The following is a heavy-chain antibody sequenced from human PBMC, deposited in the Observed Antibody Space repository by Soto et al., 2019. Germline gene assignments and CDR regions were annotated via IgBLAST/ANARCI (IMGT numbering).Heavy chain of an antibody. Sequence: SETLSLTCSVSGASITTVGHYWTWIRQTPGKGLEWIGSIYHTGTTYYSKSLRSRLTISVDTSKSQFSLRLSSVTAADTAVYFCARSSGTLRSRKSDYWGQGSLVPVSS. CDR3: ARSSGTLRSRKSDY. V-gene: IGHV4-31*03. CDR1: GASITTVGHY. CDR2: IYHTGTT. J-gene: IGHJ4*02. D-gene: IGHD1-26*01.